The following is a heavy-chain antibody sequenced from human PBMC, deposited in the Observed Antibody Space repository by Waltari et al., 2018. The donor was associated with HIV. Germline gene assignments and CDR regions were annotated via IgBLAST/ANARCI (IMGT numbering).Heavy chain of an antibody. CDR3: ARGYCSGNVCSTPDAFDM. J-gene: IGHJ3*02. V-gene: IGHV3-21*06. CDR2: IVGSSGFI. Sequence: EVQLVESGGGLVKPGGSLRLSCATSGFTFDPHCMNWVRQAPGMGLDGVSSIVGSSGFIYYADQVKGLLTISRDYATNSLYLEMNGLRAEDSAVYYCARGYCSGNVCSTPDAFDMWGQGTMFTVSS. CDR1: GFTFDPHC. D-gene: IGHD2-8*02.